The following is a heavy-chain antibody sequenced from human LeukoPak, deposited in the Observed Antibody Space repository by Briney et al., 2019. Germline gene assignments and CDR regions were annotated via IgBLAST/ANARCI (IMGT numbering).Heavy chain of an antibody. Sequence: GGSLRLSCAASGFIFSDYFMDWVRQAPGKGLEWVGRSRNKANSYSTEYAASVKDRFIISRDDSKNSLYLQMNSLKIEGTAVYYCVSRIIGIADNWGQGTLVPVSS. J-gene: IGHJ4*02. D-gene: IGHD1-20*01. CDR1: GFIFSDYF. V-gene: IGHV3-72*01. CDR3: VSRIIGIADN. CDR2: SRNKANSYST.